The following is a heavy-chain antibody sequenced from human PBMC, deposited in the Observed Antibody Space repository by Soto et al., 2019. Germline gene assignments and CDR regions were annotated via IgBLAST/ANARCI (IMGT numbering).Heavy chain of an antibody. Sequence: QITLKESGPTLVKPTQTLTLTCTFSGLSLSTIGEGVGWIRQPPGKALEWLALVYWDDDKRYSPSLKSRLTISKDPTVNQVVLTMTNMAPVDSATYYCVQTRCGGDCLQSYSSHSYYGLDVWGQGTTVTVSS. CDR1: GLSLSTIGEG. J-gene: IGHJ6*02. CDR3: VQTRCGGDCLQSYSSHSYYGLDV. D-gene: IGHD2-21*02. V-gene: IGHV2-5*02. CDR2: VYWDDDK.